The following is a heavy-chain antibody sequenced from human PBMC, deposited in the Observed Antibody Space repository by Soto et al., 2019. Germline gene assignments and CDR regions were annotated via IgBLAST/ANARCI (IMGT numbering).Heavy chain of an antibody. V-gene: IGHV3-23*01. Sequence: SCAASGFTFSSYAMSWVRQAPGKGLEWVSAISGSGGSTYYADSVKGRFTISRDNSKNTLYLQMNSLRAEDTAVYYCAKWSLLPLVDFDAFDIWGQGTMVTVSS. CDR1: GFTFSSYA. CDR3: AKWSLLPLVDFDAFDI. D-gene: IGHD3-3*01. J-gene: IGHJ3*02. CDR2: ISGSGGST.